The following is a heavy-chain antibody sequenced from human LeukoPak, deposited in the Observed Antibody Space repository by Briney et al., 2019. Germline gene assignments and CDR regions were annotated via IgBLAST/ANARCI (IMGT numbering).Heavy chain of an antibody. CDR1: GFTFSSYE. V-gene: IGHV3-48*03. J-gene: IGHJ3*02. CDR3: ARERLSAFDI. D-gene: IGHD6-25*01. Sequence: VGSLRLSCAASGFTFSSYEMNWVRQAPGKGLEWVSYISSSGRTIYYADSVKGRLTISRDNAKNSLYLQMNSLRAEDTAVYYCARERLSAFDIWGQGTMVAVSS. CDR2: ISSSGRTI.